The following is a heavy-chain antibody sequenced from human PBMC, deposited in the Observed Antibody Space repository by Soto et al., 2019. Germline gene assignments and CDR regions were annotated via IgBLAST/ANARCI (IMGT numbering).Heavy chain of an antibody. CDR1: GYTFTSYA. Sequence: QVQLVQSGAEVKKPGASVKVSCKASGYTFTSYAMHWVRQAPGQRLEWMGWINAGNGNTKYSQKFQGRVTITRDTSASTAYMELISLRSEDTAVYYCSRVHFEAATPYSWGQGTLVTVSS. CDR2: INAGNGNT. V-gene: IGHV1-3*01. D-gene: IGHD2-15*01. J-gene: IGHJ4*02. CDR3: SRVHFEAATPYS.